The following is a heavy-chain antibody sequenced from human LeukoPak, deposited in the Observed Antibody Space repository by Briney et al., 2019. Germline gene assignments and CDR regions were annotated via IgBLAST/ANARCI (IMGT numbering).Heavy chain of an antibody. Sequence: GASVKVSCKASGGTFSSYAISWVRQAPGQGLEWMGRIIPIFGTANYAQKFQGRVTITTDESTSTAYMELSSLRSEDTAVYYCARDWNSSGYHPVHAFDIWGQGTMVTVSS. D-gene: IGHD3-22*01. CDR3: ARDWNSSGYHPVHAFDI. J-gene: IGHJ3*02. V-gene: IGHV1-69*05. CDR1: GGTFSSYA. CDR2: IIPIFGTA.